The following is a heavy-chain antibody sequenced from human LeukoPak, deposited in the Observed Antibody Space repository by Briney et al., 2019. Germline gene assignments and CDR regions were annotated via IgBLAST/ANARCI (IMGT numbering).Heavy chain of an antibody. V-gene: IGHV1-3*01. CDR2: INAGNGNT. Sequence: GASVKVSCKASGYTFTSYAMHWVRQAPGQRLEWMGWINAGNGNTKYSQKFQGRVTITRDTSASTAYMELSSLRSEDTAVYYCARNMVRGVIIRYYYGMDVWGQGTTVTVSS. CDR1: GYTFTSYA. CDR3: ARNMVRGVIIRYYYGMDV. D-gene: IGHD3-10*01. J-gene: IGHJ6*02.